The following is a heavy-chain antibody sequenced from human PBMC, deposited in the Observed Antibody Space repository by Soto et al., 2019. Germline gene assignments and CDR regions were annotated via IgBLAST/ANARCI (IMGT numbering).Heavy chain of an antibody. CDR3: ARFQGSYGMDV. Sequence: ASVKVSCKASGGTFSSYTISWVRQAPGQEHARMGRIIPILGIANYAQKSQGRVTITADKSTCPASLELSSLRSEDTAVYYCARFQGSYGMDVWGQGTTVTVSS. V-gene: IGHV1-69*02. CDR1: GGTFSSYT. J-gene: IGHJ6*02. CDR2: IIPILGIA.